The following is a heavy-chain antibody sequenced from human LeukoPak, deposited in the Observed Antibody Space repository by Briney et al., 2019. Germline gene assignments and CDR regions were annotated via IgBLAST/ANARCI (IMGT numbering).Heavy chain of an antibody. CDR3: ARIRDGYNDAYDI. Sequence: ASVKVSCKASGYTFTGYYMHWVRQAPGQGLEWMGWINPNSGGTNYAQKFQGRVTMTRDTSTSTVYMELSGLRSEDTALYYCARIRDGYNDAYDIWGQGTMVTVSS. CDR2: INPNSGGT. D-gene: IGHD5-24*01. CDR1: GYTFTGYY. J-gene: IGHJ3*02. V-gene: IGHV1-2*02.